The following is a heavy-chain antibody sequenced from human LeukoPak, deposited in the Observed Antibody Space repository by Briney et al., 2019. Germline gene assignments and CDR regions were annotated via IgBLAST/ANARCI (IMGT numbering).Heavy chain of an antibody. J-gene: IGHJ4*02. CDR2: IYGDDST. CDR3: ANYGGNSDFDY. V-gene: IGHV3-53*01. D-gene: IGHD4-23*01. CDR1: GFTVSSNY. Sequence: RGSLRLSCAASGFTVSSNYMSWVRQAPGKGLEWVSVIYGDDSTYFADSVKGRFTISRHNSKNTLYLQMNSLRAEDTAVYCCANYGGNSDFDYWGQGTLVTVSS.